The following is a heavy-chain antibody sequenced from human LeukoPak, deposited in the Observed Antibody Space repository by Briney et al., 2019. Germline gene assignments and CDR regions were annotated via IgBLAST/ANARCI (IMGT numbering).Heavy chain of an antibody. CDR1: GGSISSSSYY. CDR2: IYYSGST. J-gene: IGHJ4*02. V-gene: IGHV4-39*01. CDR3: ARKYYYDSSGYSYYFDY. D-gene: IGHD3-22*01. Sequence: SETLSLTCTVSGGSISSSSYYWGWIRQPPGKGLEWIGSIYYSGSTYYNPSIKSRVTISVDTSKNQFSLKLRSVTAADTAVYYCARKYYYDSSGYSYYFDYWGQGTLVTVSS.